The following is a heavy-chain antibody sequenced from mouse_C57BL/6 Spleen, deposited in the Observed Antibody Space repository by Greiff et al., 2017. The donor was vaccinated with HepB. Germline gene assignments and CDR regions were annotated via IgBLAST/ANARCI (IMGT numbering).Heavy chain of an antibody. CDR1: GYSFTGYF. J-gene: IGHJ4*01. CDR2: INPYNGDT. V-gene: IGHV1-37*01. D-gene: IGHD2-1*01. Sequence: EVKLMESGPELVKPGASVKISCKASGYSFTGYFMNWVKQSHGKSLEWIGRINPYNGDTFYNQKFKGKATLTVDKSSSTAHMELLSLTSEDFAVYYCAREELPIYCGNAEDAMDYWGQGTSVTVSS. CDR3: AREELPIYCGNAEDAMDY.